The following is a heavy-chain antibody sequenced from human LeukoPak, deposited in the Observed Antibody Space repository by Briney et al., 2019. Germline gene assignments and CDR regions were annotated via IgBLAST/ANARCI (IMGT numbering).Heavy chain of an antibody. CDR2: IYSGGST. J-gene: IGHJ4*02. Sequence: PGGSLRLSCAASGFTVSSNYMSWVRQAPGKGLEWVSVIYSGGSTYYADSVKGRFTISRDNSKNTLYLQMNSLRAEDTAVYYCARQGQGEDSSGWFVFDYWGQGTLVTVSS. CDR3: ARQGQGEDSSGWFVFDY. V-gene: IGHV3-53*01. CDR1: GFTVSSNY. D-gene: IGHD6-19*01.